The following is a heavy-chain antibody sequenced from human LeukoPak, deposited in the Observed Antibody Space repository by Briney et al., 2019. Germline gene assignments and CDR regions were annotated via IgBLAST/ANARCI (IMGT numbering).Heavy chain of an antibody. Sequence: KSSETLSLTCTLSGGSISSYYWSWIRQPPGKELEWIGYIYYSGSTNYNPSLKSRVTISVDTSKNQFSLKLSSVTAADTAVYYCARHRYDSSGYYSFDYWGQGTLVTVSS. CDR3: ARHRYDSSGYYSFDY. CDR2: IYYSGST. J-gene: IGHJ4*02. V-gene: IGHV4-59*08. D-gene: IGHD3-22*01. CDR1: GGSISSYY.